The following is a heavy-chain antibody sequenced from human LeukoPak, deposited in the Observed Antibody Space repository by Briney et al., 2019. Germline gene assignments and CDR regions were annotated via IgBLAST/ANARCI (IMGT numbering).Heavy chain of an antibody. CDR2: ISGSGGST. J-gene: IGHJ4*02. CDR1: GFTFSSYA. D-gene: IGHD2-2*01. CDR3: AKRIVVVPAAMHAPFDY. V-gene: IGHV3-23*01. Sequence: GGSLRLSCAASGFTFSSYAMSWVRQAPGKGLEWVSAISGSGGSTYYADSVKGRFTISRDNSKNTLYLQMNSLRAEDTAVYYCAKRIVVVPAAMHAPFDYWGQGTLVIVSS.